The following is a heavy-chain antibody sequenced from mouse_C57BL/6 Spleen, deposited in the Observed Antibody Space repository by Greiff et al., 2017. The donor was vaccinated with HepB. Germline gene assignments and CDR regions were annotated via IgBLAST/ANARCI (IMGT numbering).Heavy chain of an antibody. V-gene: IGHV1-69*01. CDR3: ARGGYYGSSDY. CDR1: GYTFTSYW. J-gene: IGHJ2*01. Sequence: VQLQQPGAELVMPGASVKLSCKASGYTFTSYWMHWVKQRPGQGLEWIGEIDPSDSYTNYNQKFKGKSTLTVDKSSSTAYMQLSSLTSEDSAVYYCARGGYYGSSDYWGQGTTLTVSS. D-gene: IGHD1-1*01. CDR2: IDPSDSYT.